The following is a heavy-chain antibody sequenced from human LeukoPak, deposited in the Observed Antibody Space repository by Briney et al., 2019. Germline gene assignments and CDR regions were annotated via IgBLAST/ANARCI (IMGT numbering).Heavy chain of an antibody. D-gene: IGHD2-8*02. J-gene: IGHJ4*02. CDR1: GGSISSGSYY. V-gene: IGHV4-61*02. Sequence: PSETLSPTCTVSGGSISSGSYYWSWLRQPAGKGLEWIGRIYIRGSTSYNPALKSRVTISVDTSKNQFSLKLSSVTAADTAVYYCARGYWFYFDYWGQGTLVTVSS. CDR3: ARGYWFYFDY. CDR2: IYIRGST.